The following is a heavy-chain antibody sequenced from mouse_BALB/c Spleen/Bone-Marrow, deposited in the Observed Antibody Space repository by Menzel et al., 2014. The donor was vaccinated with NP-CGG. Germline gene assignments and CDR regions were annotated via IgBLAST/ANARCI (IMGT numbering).Heavy chain of an antibody. V-gene: IGHV14-4*02. CDR1: DFNIKDYY. Sequence: EVQLQESGAELVRSGASVRLSSTTSDFNIKDYYIHWVQQRPVQGLEWIGWIDPESGDTEYAPKFQGKATMSADTSSNTAYLQLSSLTSEDTAVYYRNAGVTARAWFSYWGQGTLVTVSA. CDR3: NAGVTARAWFSY. CDR2: IDPESGDT. J-gene: IGHJ3*01. D-gene: IGHD2-2*01.